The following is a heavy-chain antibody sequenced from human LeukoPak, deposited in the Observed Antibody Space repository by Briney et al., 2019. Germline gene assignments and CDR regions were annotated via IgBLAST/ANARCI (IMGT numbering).Heavy chain of an antibody. V-gene: IGHV3-30-3*01. J-gene: IGHJ4*02. CDR3: ARGLLRWLHSAFDY. CDR2: ISYDGSNK. CDR1: GGSFSGCY. Sequence: LSLTCAVYGGSFSGCYWSWVRQAPGKGLEWVAVISYDGSNKYYADSVKGRFTISRDNSKNTLYLQMNSLRAEDTAVYYCARGLLRWLHSAFDYWGQGTLVTVSS. D-gene: IGHD5-12*01.